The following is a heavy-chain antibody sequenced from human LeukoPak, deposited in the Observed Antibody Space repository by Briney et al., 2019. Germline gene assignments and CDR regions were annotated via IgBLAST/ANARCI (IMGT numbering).Heavy chain of an antibody. CDR1: GITFSSYG. J-gene: IGHJ5*02. Sequence: PGGSLRLSCVASGITFSSYGMSWVRQAPGKGLEWVSATRGAGDITDYADSVKGRFTISRDNSKNMLYLQMSSLRAEDTAIYYCAKAPYGSGSYYVNLWGQGTLVTVSS. CDR3: AKAPYGSGSYYVNL. V-gene: IGHV3-23*01. D-gene: IGHD3-10*01. CDR2: TRGAGDIT.